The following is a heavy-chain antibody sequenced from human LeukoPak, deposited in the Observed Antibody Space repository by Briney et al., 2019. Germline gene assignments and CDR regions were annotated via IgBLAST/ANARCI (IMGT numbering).Heavy chain of an antibody. CDR1: GFTFSSYG. Sequence: GGSLRLSCAASGFTFSSYGMHWVRQAPGKGLEWVARISYDGSNKYYADSVKGRFTISRENFKNTLYLQMNSLRAEDTAVYSCAKEPIVGATHFDYWGQGTLVTVSS. CDR3: AKEPIVGATHFDY. J-gene: IGHJ4*02. CDR2: ISYDGSNK. V-gene: IGHV3-30*18. D-gene: IGHD1-26*01.